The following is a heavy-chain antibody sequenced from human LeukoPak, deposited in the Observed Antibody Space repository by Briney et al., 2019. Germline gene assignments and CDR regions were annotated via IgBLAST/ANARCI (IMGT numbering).Heavy chain of an antibody. V-gene: IGHV1-2*02. D-gene: IGHD6-6*01. CDR2: INPNSGGT. CDR1: GYTFTGYY. CDR3: ARDAYSSSSDFDY. Sequence: ASVKVSCKASGYTFTGYYMHWVRQAPGQGLEWTGWINPNSGGTNYAQKFQGRVTMTRDTSISTAYMELSRLRSDDTAVYYCARDAYSSSSDFDYWGQGTLVTVSS. J-gene: IGHJ4*02.